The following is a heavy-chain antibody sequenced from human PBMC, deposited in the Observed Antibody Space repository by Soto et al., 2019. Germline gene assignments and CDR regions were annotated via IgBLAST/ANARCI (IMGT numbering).Heavy chain of an antibody. D-gene: IGHD3-9*01. V-gene: IGHV3-23*01. CDR1: GFTFSSYA. Sequence: PGGSLRLSCAASGFTFSSYAMSWVRQAPGKGLEWVSAISGSGSSTYYADSVKGRFTISRDNSKNTLYLQMNSLRAEDTAVYYCAKDQQRYYDILTGSTALDYWGQGTLVTVSS. J-gene: IGHJ4*02. CDR2: ISGSGSST. CDR3: AKDQQRYYDILTGSTALDY.